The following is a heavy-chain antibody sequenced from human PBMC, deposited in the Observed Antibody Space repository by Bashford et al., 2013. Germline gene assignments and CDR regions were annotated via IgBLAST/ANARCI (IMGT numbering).Heavy chain of an antibody. J-gene: IGHJ5*02. Sequence: WIRQPPGKGLEWVAVVSGDGSERYYADSVKGRFTISRDNANNTVFLQMTSLGVEDTALYYCVKDDFEGWFDPGAREPWSPSPQ. CDR3: VKDDFEGWFDP. D-gene: IGHD2-21*02. CDR2: VSGDGSER. V-gene: IGHV3-30*18.